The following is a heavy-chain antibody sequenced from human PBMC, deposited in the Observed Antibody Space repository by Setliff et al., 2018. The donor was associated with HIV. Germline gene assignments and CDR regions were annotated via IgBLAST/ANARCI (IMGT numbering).Heavy chain of an antibody. D-gene: IGHD3-3*01. CDR3: AIVKPYYDFWSGSHIGGYFQH. J-gene: IGHJ1*01. CDR2: FDPGEGGT. CDR1: GDTLTKLS. Sequence: GASVKVSCKVSGDTLTKLSMHWVRQAPGKGLEWMGGFDPGEGGTIYAQKFQGRVTMTDDTSPDTAYMELSSLRSEDTAIYYCAIVKPYYDFWSGSHIGGYFQHWGQGTLVTVSS. V-gene: IGHV1-24*01.